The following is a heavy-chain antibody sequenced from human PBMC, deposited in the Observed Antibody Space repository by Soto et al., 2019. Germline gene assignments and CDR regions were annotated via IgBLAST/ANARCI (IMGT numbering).Heavy chain of an antibody. V-gene: IGHV4-31*03. D-gene: IGHD4-17*01. CDR1: GGSISRGGYY. J-gene: IGHJ4*02. Sequence: SETLSLTCTVSGGSISRGGYYWSWIRQHAGKGLEWIGYFYYSWSTYYNPSLKSRVTISGATSKNQFSLKLSSVTAADTAVYYCARDDGYSYFDYWGQGTLVTVSS. CDR3: ARDDGYSYFDY. CDR2: FYYSWST.